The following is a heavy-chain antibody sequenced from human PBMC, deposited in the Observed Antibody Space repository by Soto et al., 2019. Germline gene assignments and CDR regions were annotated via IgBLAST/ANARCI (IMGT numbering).Heavy chain of an antibody. D-gene: IGHD3-22*01. CDR3: ARDKVNYYDSSGYPTPYYYYYYGMDV. CDR1: GGTFSSYA. V-gene: IGHV1-69*01. Sequence: QVQLVQSGAEVKKPGSSVKVSCKASGGTFSSYAISWVRQAPGQGLEWMGGIIPIFGTANYAQKFQGRVTITADESTSTAYMELSSLRSEDTAVYYCARDKVNYYDSSGYPTPYYYYYYGMDVWGQGTTFTVSS. J-gene: IGHJ6*02. CDR2: IIPIFGTA.